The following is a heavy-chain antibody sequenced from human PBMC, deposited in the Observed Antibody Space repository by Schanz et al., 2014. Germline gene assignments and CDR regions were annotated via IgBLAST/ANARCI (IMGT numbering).Heavy chain of an antibody. J-gene: IGHJ4*02. CDR3: VRGGGSYAFDY. CDR1: GGTFSNYN. V-gene: IGHV1-18*01. D-gene: IGHD1-26*01. CDR2: ISVHNGNT. Sequence: QVQLVQSGAEVKKPGSSVKVSCKASGGTFSNYNIYWVRQAPGQGLEWMGWISVHNGNTKYTQKFQGRVTMTTDTPTTTVFMELRGLTSDDTAKYYCVRGGGSYAFDYWGQGTLVTVSS.